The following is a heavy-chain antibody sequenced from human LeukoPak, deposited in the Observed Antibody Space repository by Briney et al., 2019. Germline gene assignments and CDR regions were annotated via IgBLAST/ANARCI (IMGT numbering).Heavy chain of an antibody. Sequence: PGGSLRLSCVASGFTFSNYWMSWVRQAPGKGLEWVANIKQDGSGKYFVDSVKGRFTISRDNVKNSLYLQMNSLRAEDTAVYYCARQGGSGWVSDIDYWGQGTLVTVSS. J-gene: IGHJ4*02. V-gene: IGHV3-7*05. CDR3: ARQGGSGWVSDIDY. CDR2: IKQDGSGK. CDR1: GFTFSNYW. D-gene: IGHD6-19*01.